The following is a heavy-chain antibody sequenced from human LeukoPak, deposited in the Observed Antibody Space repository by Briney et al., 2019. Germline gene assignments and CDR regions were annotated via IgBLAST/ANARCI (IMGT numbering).Heavy chain of an antibody. V-gene: IGHV3-30-3*01. CDR2: ISYDGSNK. CDR3: ARDHGDYDILTGQSISYYFDY. J-gene: IGHJ4*03. Sequence: QTGGSLRLSCAASGFTFSSYAMHWVRQAPGKGLEWVAVISYDGSNKYYADSVKGRFTISRDNSKNTLYLQMNSLRAEDTAVYYCARDHGDYDILTGQSISYYFDYWGQGTMVTVSS. CDR1: GFTFSSYA. D-gene: IGHD3-9*01.